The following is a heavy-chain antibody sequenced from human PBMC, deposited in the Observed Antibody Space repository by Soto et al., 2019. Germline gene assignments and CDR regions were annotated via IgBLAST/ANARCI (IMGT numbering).Heavy chain of an antibody. CDR3: ARGLVGSSGQHGTFDV. CDR1: GGSIGNPLYY. CDR2: IYHSGNI. D-gene: IGHD6-19*01. V-gene: IGHV4-31*03. Sequence: QVQLQESGPGLVKPSETLSLTCTVSGGSIGNPLYYWSWIRQHPAKGLEWIGYIYHSGNIYYTPSLKRRLNILIDTSKNQFSMRLDSVTAADTALYYCARGLVGSSGQHGTFDVWGQGTEVTVSS. J-gene: IGHJ3*01.